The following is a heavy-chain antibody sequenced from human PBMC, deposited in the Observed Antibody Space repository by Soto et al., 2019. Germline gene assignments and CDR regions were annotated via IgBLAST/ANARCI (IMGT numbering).Heavy chain of an antibody. J-gene: IGHJ1*01. Sequence: QVQLQESGPGLVKPSGTLSLTCAVSGGSISSSNWWSWVRQPPGKRLEWIGEIYHSGSTNYNPSLKSRVTMSVEKSKNQFSLKLSSVTAADTVVYHCARKATGRFGELLTHFQHWGQGTLVTVSS. CDR3: ARKATGRFGELLTHFQH. CDR2: IYHSGST. V-gene: IGHV4-4*02. CDR1: GGSISSSNW. D-gene: IGHD3-10*01.